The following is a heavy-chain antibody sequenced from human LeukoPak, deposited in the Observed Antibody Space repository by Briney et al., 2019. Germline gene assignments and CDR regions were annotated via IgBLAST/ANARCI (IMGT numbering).Heavy chain of an antibody. CDR1: GFTFSNYG. J-gene: IGHJ4*02. V-gene: IGHV3-23*01. Sequence: HAGGSLRLSCAASGFTFSNYGMSWVRRAPGKGLEWVSTINENAANTHYADSVKGRFTISRDNSKNTLLLQMNSLRADDTALYYCTKGDGGWYPIDYWGQGTLVIVSS. D-gene: IGHD6-19*01. CDR3: TKGDGGWYPIDY. CDR2: INENAANT.